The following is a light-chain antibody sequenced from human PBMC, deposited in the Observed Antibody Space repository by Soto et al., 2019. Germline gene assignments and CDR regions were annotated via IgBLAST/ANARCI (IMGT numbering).Light chain of an antibody. CDR2: DAS. V-gene: IGKV1-5*01. CDR1: QSISSW. J-gene: IGKJ4*01. Sequence: DIQMTQSPSTLSASVGDRATITCRASQSISSWLAWYQQKPGKAPKLLIYDASSLESGVPSRFSGSGSGTEFPLTISSLQPDDFATYYCQQYNSYPLTFGGGTKVEIK. CDR3: QQYNSYPLT.